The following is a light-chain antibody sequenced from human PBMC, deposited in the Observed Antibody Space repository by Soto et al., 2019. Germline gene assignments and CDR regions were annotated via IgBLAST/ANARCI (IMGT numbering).Light chain of an antibody. CDR3: QVWDRSSDHPV. CDR2: DDS. Sequence: SYELTQPPSVSVAPGQTARITCGGNNMGSKSVHWYQQKPGQAPVLVVYDDSDRPSGIPERFSGSNSGNTATLTISRVEAGDEADYYCQVWDRSSDHPVFGGGTKLTVL. J-gene: IGLJ3*02. CDR1: NMGSKS. V-gene: IGLV3-21*02.